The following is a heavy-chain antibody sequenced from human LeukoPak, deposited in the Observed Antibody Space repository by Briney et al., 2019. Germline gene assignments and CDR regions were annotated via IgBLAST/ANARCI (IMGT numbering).Heavy chain of an antibody. CDR1: GYTFTSYG. V-gene: IGHV1-18*01. CDR3: ARDMNEVAAFDY. Sequence: ASVKVSCKASGYTFTSYGISWVRQAPGQGLEWMGWISAYNGNTNYAQKFQGRVTMTRDTSISTAYMELSRLRSDDTAVYYCARDMNEVAAFDYWGQGTLVTVSS. CDR2: ISAYNGNT. D-gene: IGHD2-15*01. J-gene: IGHJ4*02.